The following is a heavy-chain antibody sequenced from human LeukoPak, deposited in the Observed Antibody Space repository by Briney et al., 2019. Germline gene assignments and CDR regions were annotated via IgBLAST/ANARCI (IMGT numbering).Heavy chain of an antibody. CDR2: ISYDGSNK. CDR1: GFTFSSYA. V-gene: IGHV3-30*04. Sequence: PGRSLRLSCAASGFTFSSYAMHWVRQAPGKGLEWVAVISYDGSNKYYADSVKGRFTISRDNSKNTLYLQMNSLRAEDTAVYYCARARPEGYFDYWGQGTLVTVSS. CDR3: ARARPEGYFDY. J-gene: IGHJ4*02.